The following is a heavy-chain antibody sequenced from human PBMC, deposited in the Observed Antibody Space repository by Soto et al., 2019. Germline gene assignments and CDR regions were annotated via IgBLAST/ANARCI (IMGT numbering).Heavy chain of an antibody. CDR1: WYSFTSYC. CDR2: IYPGDSDT. Sequence: GESLRHSCRGSWYSFTSYCVGWVRQMPGKGLEWMGIIYPGDSDTRYSPSCQGQVTSSAAKTISTAYLQWSSLKASYSAMYYCASGDSSRYYFDYWGQGTLVTGSS. V-gene: IGHV5-51*01. J-gene: IGHJ4*02. CDR3: ASGDSSRYYFDY. D-gene: IGHD3-22*01.